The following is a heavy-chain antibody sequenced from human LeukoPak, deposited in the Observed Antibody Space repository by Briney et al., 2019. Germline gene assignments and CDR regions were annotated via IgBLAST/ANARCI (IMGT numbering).Heavy chain of an antibody. Sequence: PGGSLRLSCAASGFTFSRYSMNWVRQAPGKGLEWVSSISSSSSYIYYADSLKGRFTISRDNAKNTLYLQMNSLRAEDTAVYYCARHYALISSSPIFDYWGQGTLVTVSS. V-gene: IGHV3-21*01. CDR3: ARHYALISSSPIFDY. J-gene: IGHJ4*02. CDR1: GFTFSRYS. D-gene: IGHD6-6*01. CDR2: ISSSSSYI.